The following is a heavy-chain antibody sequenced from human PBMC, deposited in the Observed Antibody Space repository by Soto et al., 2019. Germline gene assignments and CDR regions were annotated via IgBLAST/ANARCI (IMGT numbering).Heavy chain of an antibody. J-gene: IGHJ6*02. Sequence: PGGSLRLSCAASGFTFSSYGMHWGRQAPGKGLEWVAVISYDGSNKYYADSVKGRFTISRDNSKNTLYLQMNSLRAEDTAVYYCAKDIFSAVALHKYYYYGMDVWGQGTTVTVSS. CDR3: AKDIFSAVALHKYYYYGMDV. CDR2: ISYDGSNK. CDR1: GFTFSSYG. D-gene: IGHD1-7*01. V-gene: IGHV3-30*18.